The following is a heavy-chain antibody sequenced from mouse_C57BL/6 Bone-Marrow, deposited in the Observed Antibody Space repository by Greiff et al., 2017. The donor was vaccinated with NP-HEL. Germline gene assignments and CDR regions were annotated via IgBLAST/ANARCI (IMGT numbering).Heavy chain of an antibody. CDR1: GYTFTNYW. D-gene: IGHD2-3*01. V-gene: IGHV1-63*01. J-gene: IGHJ2*01. Sequence: VQLQQSGAELVRPGTSVKMSCKASGYTFTNYWIGWAKQRPGHGLEWIGDIYPGGGYTNYNEKIKGKATLTADKSSSTAYMQCSSLTSEDSAIYYCARFDGYYGVDYWGQGTTLTVSS. CDR3: ARFDGYYGVDY. CDR2: IYPGGGYT.